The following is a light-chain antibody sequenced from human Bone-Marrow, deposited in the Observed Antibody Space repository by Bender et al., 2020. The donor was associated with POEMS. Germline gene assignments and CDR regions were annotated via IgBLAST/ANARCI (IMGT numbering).Light chain of an antibody. CDR2: SNY. CDR3: SSWEDMLSCWL. Sequence: QSVLTQPPYASGNPGQSVIISCSGTDSNFGGNNVNWYQHLPGTAPRLVVYSNYQRPSGVPARFSGFKSGTSASLATSEIQSEDESGYYCSSWEDMLSCWLLCGVNELTVL. J-gene: IGLJ3*02. V-gene: IGLV1-44*01. CDR1: DSNFGGNN.